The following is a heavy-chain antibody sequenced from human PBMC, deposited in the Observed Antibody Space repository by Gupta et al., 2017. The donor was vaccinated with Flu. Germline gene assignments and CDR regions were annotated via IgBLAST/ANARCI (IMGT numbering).Heavy chain of an antibody. CDR3: AKGRDGYNSADH. CDR1: GFTFSNYA. D-gene: IGHD5-24*01. J-gene: IGHJ4*02. CDR2: ISVSGLTT. Sequence: EVQLLESGGGPAQPGGPLRLSCAASGFTFSNYAMSWVRQAPGKGLEWVSTISVSGLTTYYAYSVKGGFAISRDSSKNTLSLQMNSLRVDDTAAYYCAKGRDGYNSADHWGQGTLVSVSS. V-gene: IGHV3-23*01.